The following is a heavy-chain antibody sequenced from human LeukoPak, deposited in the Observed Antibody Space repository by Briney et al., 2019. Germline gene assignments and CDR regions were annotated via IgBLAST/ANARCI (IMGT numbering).Heavy chain of an antibody. CDR3: ARGGAPSDYYDSSGYLDY. CDR2: IIPILGIA. V-gene: IGHV1-69*04. CDR1: GGTFISYA. J-gene: IGHJ4*02. Sequence: ASVTVSFKASGGTFISYAISWVRQAPGQGLEWMGRIIPILGIANYAQKFQGRVTITADKSTSTAYMELSSLRSEDTAVYYCARGGAPSDYYDSSGYLDYWGQGTLVTVSS. D-gene: IGHD3-22*01.